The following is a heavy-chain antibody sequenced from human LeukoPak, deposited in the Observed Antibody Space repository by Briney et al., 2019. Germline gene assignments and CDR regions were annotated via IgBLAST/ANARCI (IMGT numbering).Heavy chain of an antibody. J-gene: IGHJ4*02. D-gene: IGHD3-22*01. CDR3: ARGIVVVTYFDY. CDR1: GGSFSGYC. Sequence: SETLSLTCAVYGGSFSGYCWSWIRQPPGKGLEWIGEINHSGSTNYNPSLKSRVTISVDTSKNQFSLKLSSVTAADTAVYYCARGIVVVTYFDYWGQGTLVTVSS. V-gene: IGHV4-34*01. CDR2: INHSGST.